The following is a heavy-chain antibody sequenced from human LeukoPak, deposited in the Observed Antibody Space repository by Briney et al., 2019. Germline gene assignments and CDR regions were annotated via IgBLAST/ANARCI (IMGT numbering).Heavy chain of an antibody. V-gene: IGHV1-46*01. CDR3: ARQIDSSGYYYYYFQH. CDR2: INPSGGST. J-gene: IGHJ1*01. Sequence: ASVKVSCKASGYTFTSYYMHWVRQAPGQGLEWMGLINPSGGSTSYAQKFQGRVTMTRDTSTSTVYMELSSLRSEDTAVYYCARQIDSSGYYYYYFQHWGQGTLVTVSS. CDR1: GYTFTSYY. D-gene: IGHD3-22*01.